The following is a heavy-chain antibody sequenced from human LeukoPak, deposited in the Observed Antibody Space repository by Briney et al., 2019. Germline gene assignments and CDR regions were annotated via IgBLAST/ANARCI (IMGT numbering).Heavy chain of an antibody. CDR1: GGSISSHY. J-gene: IGHJ5*02. Sequence: SETLSLTCTVSGGSISSHYWSWIRQPAGKGLEWIGRIYASGSTNYNPSLKSRVTMSVGTSNNQFSLKLSSVTAADTAMYYCARLRYYYESTDYYSWGAFDPWGQGTLVTVSS. D-gene: IGHD3-22*01. V-gene: IGHV4-4*07. CDR2: IYASGST. CDR3: ARLRYYYESTDYYSWGAFDP.